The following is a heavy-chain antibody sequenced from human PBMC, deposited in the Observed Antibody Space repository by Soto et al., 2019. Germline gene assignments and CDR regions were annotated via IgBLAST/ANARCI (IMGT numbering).Heavy chain of an antibody. J-gene: IGHJ4*02. D-gene: IGHD3-10*01. CDR2: ISYDGSNK. Sequence: QVQLVESGGGVVQPGRSLRLSCAASGFTFSSYAMHWVRQAPGKGLEWVAVISYDGSNKYYADSVKGRFTISRDNSKNTLYLQMNSLRAEDTAVYYCARALMVRGVIERSPVDYWGQGTLVTVSS. CDR1: GFTFSSYA. V-gene: IGHV3-30-3*01. CDR3: ARALMVRGVIERSPVDY.